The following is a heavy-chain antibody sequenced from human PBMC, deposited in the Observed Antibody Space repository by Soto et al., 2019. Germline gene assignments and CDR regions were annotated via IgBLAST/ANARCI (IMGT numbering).Heavy chain of an antibody. CDR3: ARYSGYEGLRFDP. V-gene: IGHV4-30-4*01. Sequence: QVQLQESGPGLVKPSQTLSLTCTVSGGSISSGDYYWSWIRQPPGKGLEWIGYIFYSGSTYCNPALTSRVSISVDTSKNQFSLKLSSVTAADTAVYYCARYSGYEGLRFDPWGQGTLVTVSS. D-gene: IGHD5-12*01. CDR1: GGSISSGDYY. CDR2: IFYSGST. J-gene: IGHJ5*02.